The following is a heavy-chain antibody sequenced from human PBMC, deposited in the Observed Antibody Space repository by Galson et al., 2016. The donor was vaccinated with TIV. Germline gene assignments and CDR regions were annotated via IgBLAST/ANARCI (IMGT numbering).Heavy chain of an antibody. CDR1: GGTFSSYV. J-gene: IGHJ6*02. Sequence: SVKVSCKASGGTFSSYVINWVRQAPGQGLEWMGGIIPLFRTANYAQKFRGRVTITADESTSTAHMELNSLTSEDTAVYYCAKARNTAFDSYYYYYCMDVCGQGTTVTVSS. D-gene: IGHD5-18*01. V-gene: IGHV1-69*13. CDR2: IIPLFRTA. CDR3: AKARNTAFDSYYYYYCMDV.